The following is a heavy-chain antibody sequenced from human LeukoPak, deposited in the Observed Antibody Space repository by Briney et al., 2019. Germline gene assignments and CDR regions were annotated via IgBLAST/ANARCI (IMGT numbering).Heavy chain of an antibody. D-gene: IGHD2-8*01. CDR3: ARGGPHGVNVLSDSLESLSLNYFDY. J-gene: IGHJ4*02. CDR2: IFRNGET. CDR1: GGSINDQY. V-gene: IGHV4-59*11. Sequence: SETLSLTCVLSGGSINDQYWRCVRHLPGKGLEWIGYIFRNGETHHNPSLKTRVSISEDRSQGQVSLRLSSVTAADTAVYYCARGGPHGVNVLSDSLESLSLNYFDYWGRGTLVTVSS.